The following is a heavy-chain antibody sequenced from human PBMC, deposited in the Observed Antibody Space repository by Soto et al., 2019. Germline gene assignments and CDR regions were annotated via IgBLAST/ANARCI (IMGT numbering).Heavy chain of an antibody. CDR2: MKQDGSEI. J-gene: IGHJ4*02. CDR1: GFTFSSYW. Sequence: EVQLVESGGGLVQPGESLRLSCAASGFTFSSYWMSWVRQAPGKGLEWVANMKQDGSEIYYVDSVKGRFTISRDNAGNSLYLQMHDLRAEDTAVYFCARDKIVGATHFDYWGQGTLVTVSS. D-gene: IGHD1-26*01. CDR3: ARDKIVGATHFDY. V-gene: IGHV3-7*01.